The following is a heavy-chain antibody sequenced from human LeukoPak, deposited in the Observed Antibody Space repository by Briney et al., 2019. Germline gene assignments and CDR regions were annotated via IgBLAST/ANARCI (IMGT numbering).Heavy chain of an antibody. CDR1: GFTFSHYY. V-gene: IGHV3-11*04. J-gene: IGHJ4*02. CDR3: AIVPAVSRLDY. Sequence: GGSLRLSCAASGFTFSHYYMSWIRQAPGKGLEWVSYISSSGSTIYYADSVKGRFTISRDNAKNSLYLQMNSLRAEDTAVYYCAIVPAVSRLDYWGQGTLVTVS. CDR2: ISSSGSTI. D-gene: IGHD2-2*01.